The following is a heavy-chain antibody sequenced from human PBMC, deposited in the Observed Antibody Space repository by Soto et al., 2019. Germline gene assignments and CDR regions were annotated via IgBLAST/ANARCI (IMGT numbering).Heavy chain of an antibody. D-gene: IGHD2-2*01. Sequence: GGSLRLSCAASGFTFSSYAMSCVRQAAWRGLEWVSSISGRVSSTYSADPVKGRFVISSDNSKNTVYLQMNSLRDEETAVYFCAKCGLVVPSAQDWFDPWGQGTLVTVSS. CDR3: AKCGLVVPSAQDWFDP. V-gene: IGHV3-23*01. CDR2: ISGRVSST. CDR1: GFTFSSYA. J-gene: IGHJ5*02.